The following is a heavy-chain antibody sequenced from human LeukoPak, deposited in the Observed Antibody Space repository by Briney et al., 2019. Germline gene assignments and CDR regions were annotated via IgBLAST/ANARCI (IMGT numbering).Heavy chain of an antibody. Sequence: SETLSLTCTVSGDSITSGSYYWGWIRQPPGRGLEWIGSIYYSGNTYYNPSLKSRVTISVDTSNNEFSLRLTSVTAADTAVYYCARGRKGGSALWGQGTLVTVSS. J-gene: IGHJ4*02. CDR1: GDSITSGSYY. D-gene: IGHD3-10*01. V-gene: IGHV4-39*07. CDR3: ARGRKGGSAL. CDR2: IYYSGNT.